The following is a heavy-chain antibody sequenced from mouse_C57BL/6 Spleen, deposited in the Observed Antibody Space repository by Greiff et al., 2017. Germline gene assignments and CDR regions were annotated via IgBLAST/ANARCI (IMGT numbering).Heavy chain of an antibody. J-gene: IGHJ3*01. CDR3: AYEGVRTGGPWFAY. D-gene: IGHD2-3*01. CDR1: GYTFTSYW. CDR2: IYPGSGST. V-gene: IGHV1-55*01. Sequence: QVQLQQPGAELVKPGASVKMSCKASGYTFTSYWITWVKQRPGQGLEWIGDIYPGSGSTNYNEKFKSKATLTVDTSYSTAYMQLRSLTSEDSAVDYFAYEGVRTGGPWFAYWGQGTLVTVSA.